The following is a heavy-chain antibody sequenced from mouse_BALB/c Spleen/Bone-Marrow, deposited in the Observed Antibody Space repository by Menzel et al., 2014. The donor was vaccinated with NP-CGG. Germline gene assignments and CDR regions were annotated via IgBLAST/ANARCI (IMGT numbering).Heavy chain of an antibody. CDR2: IYPGDGDT. CDR3: ARSELGRYYAMDY. V-gene: IGHV1-80*01. CDR1: GYAFSSYW. D-gene: IGHD4-1*01. Sequence: VQLQQSGAELVRPGSSVKSSCKASGYAFSSYWMNWVKQRPGQGLEWIGQIYPGDGDTNYNGKFKGKATLTADKSSSTAYMQLSSLTSEDSAVYFCARSELGRYYAMDYWGQGTSVTVSS. J-gene: IGHJ4*01.